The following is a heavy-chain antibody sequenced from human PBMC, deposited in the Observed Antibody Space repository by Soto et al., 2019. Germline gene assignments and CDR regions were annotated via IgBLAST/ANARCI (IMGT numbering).Heavy chain of an antibody. Sequence: EVQLVESGGGVVRPGGSLRLSCAASGFTFDDYGMSWVRQAPGKGLEWVSGINWNGGSTGYADSVKGRFTISRDNAKNSLYLQMISMRAEDTALYQCARDLSAPYCSGGSCYFRSTEKDWYFDLWGRGTLVTVSS. CDR2: INWNGGST. CDR1: GFTFDDYG. D-gene: IGHD2-15*01. V-gene: IGHV3-20*01. J-gene: IGHJ2*01. CDR3: ARDLSAPYCSGGSCYFRSTEKDWYFDL.